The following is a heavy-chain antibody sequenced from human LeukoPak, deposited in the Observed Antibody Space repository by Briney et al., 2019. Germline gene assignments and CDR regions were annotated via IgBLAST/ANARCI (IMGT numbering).Heavy chain of an antibody. CDR2: INSDVRST. Sequence: GGSLRLSCAASGFTFSTYWMHWVRQAPGKGLVWVSYINSDVRSTNYADSVKGRFTISRDNARNTLYLQMNSLRAEDTAVYYCTRGNSPHYDAYDTWGQGTMVTVSS. V-gene: IGHV3-74*01. D-gene: IGHD5-24*01. CDR1: GFTFSTYW. J-gene: IGHJ3*02. CDR3: TRGNSPHYDAYDT.